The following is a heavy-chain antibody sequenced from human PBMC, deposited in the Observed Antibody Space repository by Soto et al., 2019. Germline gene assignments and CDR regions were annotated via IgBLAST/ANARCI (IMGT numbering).Heavy chain of an antibody. D-gene: IGHD3-10*01. CDR3: AHNQFGELLNPYGMDV. CDR1: GVSLNTSGMG. Sequence: QITLKESGPTLVKPTQTLTLTCTFSGVSLNTSGMGVGWMRQPPGKSLEWLALLYWADDKRYSPSLKSRLTVTHATSKNQVALKLTIMDLEDTGTYYCAHNQFGELLNPYGMDVWGQGTPVTVSS. V-gene: IGHV2-5*02. J-gene: IGHJ6*02. CDR2: LYWADDK.